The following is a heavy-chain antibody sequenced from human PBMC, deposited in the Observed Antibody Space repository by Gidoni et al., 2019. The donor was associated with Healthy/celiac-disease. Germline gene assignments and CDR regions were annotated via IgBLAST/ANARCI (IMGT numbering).Heavy chain of an antibody. V-gene: IGHV3-15*01. CDR3: TTDHVLLWFGESLDYFDY. Sequence: EVQLVESGGGLVKPGGSLRLSCAASGFTFSNAWMSWVRQAPGKGLEWVGRIKSKTDGGTTDYAAPVKGRFTISRDDSKNTLYLQMNSLKTEDTAVYYCTTDHVLLWFGESLDYFDYWGQGTLVTVSS. CDR2: IKSKTDGGTT. CDR1: GFTFSNAW. D-gene: IGHD3-10*01. J-gene: IGHJ4*02.